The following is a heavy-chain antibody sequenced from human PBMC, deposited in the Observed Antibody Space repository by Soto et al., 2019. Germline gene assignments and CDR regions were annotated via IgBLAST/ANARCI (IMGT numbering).Heavy chain of an antibody. Sequence: EVQLVESGGGLVQPGGSLRLSCAASGFIFSTYWMTWVRQAPGKGLAWVANIKQDGNEIYYVDSVKGRFTISRDNTKNSLFLEINSLRAEYTAVYYCARCCHYGPDFDSWGQGTLVTVSS. J-gene: IGHJ4*02. D-gene: IGHD4-17*01. CDR3: ARCCHYGPDFDS. V-gene: IGHV3-7*03. CDR1: GFIFSTYW. CDR2: IKQDGNEI.